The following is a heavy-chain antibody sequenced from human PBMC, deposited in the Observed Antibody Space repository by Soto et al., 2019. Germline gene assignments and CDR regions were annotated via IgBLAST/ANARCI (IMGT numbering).Heavy chain of an antibody. CDR1: GFTFSTYG. J-gene: IGHJ4*02. CDR3: ARGLQGVDY. CDR2: IWYDGSNT. Sequence: GGSLRLSCAASGFTFSTYGMHWVRQAPGKGLEWVAVIWYDGSNTFYADSVKGRFTIFRDNSKNTLYLQMNSLRAEDTAVYYCARGLQGVDYWGQGTLVTVSS. V-gene: IGHV3-33*01.